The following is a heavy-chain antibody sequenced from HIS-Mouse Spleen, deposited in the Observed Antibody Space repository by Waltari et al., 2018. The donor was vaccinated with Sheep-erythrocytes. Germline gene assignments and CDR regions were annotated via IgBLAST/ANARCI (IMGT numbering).Heavy chain of an antibody. V-gene: IGHV3-21*01. CDR1: GFTFSSYS. CDR3: ARDSTSDAFDI. J-gene: IGHJ3*02. Sequence: EVQLVESGGGLVKPGGSLRLSCAASGFTFSSYSMNWVRQAPGKGVEWFSSVIGCSSYRYYADSEKGRFTISRDNAKNSLYLQMNSLRAEDTAVYYCARDSTSDAFDIWGQGTMVTVSS. CDR2: VIGCSSYR. D-gene: IGHD6-6*01.